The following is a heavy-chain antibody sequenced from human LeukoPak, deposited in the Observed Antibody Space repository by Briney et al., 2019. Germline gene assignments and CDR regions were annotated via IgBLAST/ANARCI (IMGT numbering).Heavy chain of an antibody. Sequence: GGSLRLSCAASGFTLSTCGMHWVRQAPGKGLEWVAMISHDGNSKQYADFAKGRFTISRDNSKRTLFLQTDSLRGEDTAVYYCANGGYYSLDSWGQGTLVTVSS. CDR1: GFTLSTCG. J-gene: IGHJ4*02. CDR3: ANGGYYSLDS. V-gene: IGHV3-30*18. D-gene: IGHD2-15*01. CDR2: ISHDGNSK.